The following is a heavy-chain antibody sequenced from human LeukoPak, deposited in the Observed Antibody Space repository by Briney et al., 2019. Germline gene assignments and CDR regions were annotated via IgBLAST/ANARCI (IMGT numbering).Heavy chain of an antibody. D-gene: IGHD2-2*01. CDR1: GGSISSYY. J-gene: IGHJ6*02. CDR3: ARAPFTTSFQGMDV. Sequence: SETLSLTCTVSGGSISSYYWTWIRQPAGKGLEWIGRIYTTGTTNYNPSLKSRVTMSLDTSKNQLSLKLSSVTAAYTAVYCCARAPFTTSFQGMDVWGQGTTVTVSS. V-gene: IGHV4-4*07. CDR2: IYTTGTT.